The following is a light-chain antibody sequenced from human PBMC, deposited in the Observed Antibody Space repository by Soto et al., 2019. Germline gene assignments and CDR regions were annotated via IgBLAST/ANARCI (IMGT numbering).Light chain of an antibody. J-gene: IGLJ3*02. CDR3: CSYAGSYTWV. Sequence: QSALTQPPSVSGSPGQSVTISCTGTSTDFVSYNRVSWYQQPPGTAPKLIIYDVSKRPSGVPDRFSGSKSGNTASLTISGLQAEDEADYYCCSYAGSYTWVFGGGTQLTVL. CDR1: STDFVSYNR. CDR2: DVS. V-gene: IGLV2-11*01.